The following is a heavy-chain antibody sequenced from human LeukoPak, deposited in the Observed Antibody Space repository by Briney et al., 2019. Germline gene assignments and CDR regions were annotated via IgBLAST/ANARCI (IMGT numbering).Heavy chain of an antibody. CDR1: RYIFTAYY. CDR3: TRIGDGYPY. D-gene: IGHD5-24*01. V-gene: IGHV1-2*02. J-gene: IGHJ4*02. Sequence: ASVKVSCKASRYIFTAYYLHWVRQAHGQGPEWMGWIKADSGDTNYARKFQGRVTMTRDTSITTVYMELSSLTSDDTAVYYCTRIGDGYPYWGQGSQVTVSS. CDR2: IKADSGDT.